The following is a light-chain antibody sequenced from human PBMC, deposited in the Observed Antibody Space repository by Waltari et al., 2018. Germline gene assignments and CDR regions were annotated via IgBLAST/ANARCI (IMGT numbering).Light chain of an antibody. CDR2: GAS. J-gene: IGKJ2*01. V-gene: IGKV3-20*01. CDR3: QQYSSSIMYT. CDR1: QSLNRRY. Sequence: IVLTQSPGTLSLSPGESATLSCRASQSLNRRYLVWYQQKPGQDPRLLIYGASTRAAGIPDSFSGSGSATDFTLTISRLGPEDFAVYYCQQYSSSIMYTFGQGTKLEIK.